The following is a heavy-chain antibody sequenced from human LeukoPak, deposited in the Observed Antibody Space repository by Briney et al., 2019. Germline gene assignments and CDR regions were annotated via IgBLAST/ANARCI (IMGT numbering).Heavy chain of an antibody. CDR3: ALAADYYDSSNFDY. D-gene: IGHD3-22*01. Sequence: GSLRLSCAASGFTVSSNYMSWVRQPPGKGLEWIGQINHSGSTNYNPSLKSRVTISVDTSKNQFSLKLTSVTAADTAVYYCALAADYYDSSNFDYWGQGTLVTVSS. CDR2: INHSGST. V-gene: IGHV4-34*08. CDR1: GFTVSSNY. J-gene: IGHJ4*02.